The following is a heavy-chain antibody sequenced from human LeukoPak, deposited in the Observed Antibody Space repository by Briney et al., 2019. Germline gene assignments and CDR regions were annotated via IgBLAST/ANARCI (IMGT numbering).Heavy chain of an antibody. CDR1: GYTFTSYG. J-gene: IGHJ5*02. V-gene: IGHV1-18*01. CDR2: ISAYNGNT. CDR3: CSGSPGRWFDP. Sequence: GASVKVSCKASGYTFTSYGISWVRQAPGQGVEWMGWISAYNGNTNYAQKLQGRVTMTTDTSTSTAYMELRSLRSDDTAVYYCCSGSPGRWFDPWGQGTLVTVSS. D-gene: IGHD1-26*01.